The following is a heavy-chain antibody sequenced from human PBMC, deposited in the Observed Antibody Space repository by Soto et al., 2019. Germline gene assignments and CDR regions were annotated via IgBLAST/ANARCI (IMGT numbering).Heavy chain of an antibody. D-gene: IGHD2-2*01. Sequence: QLQLQESGPGLVKPSETLSLTCTVSGGSISSSNYYWGWIRQPPGKGLEWIGSIYYSGSTNSNPSLNSRVNIPVDTSKNHFSLMLSSVTAADTAVYYCASLFHCSSTSCYYYYGMDVWGQGTTVTVSS. CDR1: GGSISSSNYY. V-gene: IGHV4-39*02. J-gene: IGHJ6*02. CDR3: ASLFHCSSTSCYYYYGMDV. CDR2: IYYSGST.